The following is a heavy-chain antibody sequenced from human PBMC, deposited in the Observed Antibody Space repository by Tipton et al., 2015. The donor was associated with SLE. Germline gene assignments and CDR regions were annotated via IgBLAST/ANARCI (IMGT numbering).Heavy chain of an antibody. J-gene: IGHJ4*02. CDR1: GGSISSYY. CDR3: ARSKLGVRRLDY. Sequence: TLSLTCTVSGGSISSYYWSWIRQPPGKGLEWIGEINHSGSTNYNPSLKSRVTISVDTSKNQFSLKLSSVTVADTAVYYCARSKLGVRRLDYWGQGTLVTVSS. CDR2: INHSGST. V-gene: IGHV4-34*01. D-gene: IGHD7-27*01.